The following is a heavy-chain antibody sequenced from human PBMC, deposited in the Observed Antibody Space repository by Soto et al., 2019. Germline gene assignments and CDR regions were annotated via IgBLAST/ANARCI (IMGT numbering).Heavy chain of an antibody. V-gene: IGHV3-30-3*01. CDR1: GFTFSSYA. J-gene: IGHJ4*02. CDR2: ISYDGSNK. D-gene: IGHD6-6*01. Sequence: GGSLRLSCAASGFTFSSYAMHWVRQAPGKGLEWVAVISYDGSNKYYADSVKGRFTISRDNSKNTLYLQMNSLRAEDTAVYYCATTQLVRTMDYWGQGTLVTVSS. CDR3: ATTQLVRTMDY.